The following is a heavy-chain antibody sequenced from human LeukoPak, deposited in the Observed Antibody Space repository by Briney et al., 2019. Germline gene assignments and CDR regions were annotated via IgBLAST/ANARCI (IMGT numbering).Heavy chain of an antibody. J-gene: IGHJ1*01. CDR2: IWYDGSQK. D-gene: IGHD2-15*01. V-gene: IGHV3-33*01. CDR3: ARDRCSGGSSDSSAEYYQH. Sequence: GGSLRLSCAASGFTFSSYGMHWVRQVPGKGLEWVAVIWYDGSQKYYADSVKGRFTISRDNSKNTLFLQMNSLRAEDTAVYYCARDRCSGGSSDSSAEYYQHWGLGTLVTVPS. CDR1: GFTFSSYG.